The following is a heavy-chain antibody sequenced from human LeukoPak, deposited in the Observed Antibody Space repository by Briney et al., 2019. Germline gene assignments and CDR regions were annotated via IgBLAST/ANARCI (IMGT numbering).Heavy chain of an antibody. CDR3: AKSLDRSVAARDY. J-gene: IGHJ4*02. Sequence: GGSLRLSCAASGFTVSSNYMSWVRQAPGKGLEWVSVIYSGGSTYYADSVKGRFTISRDNSKNTLYLQMNSLRAEDTAIYYCAKSLDRSVAARDYWGQGTLVTVSS. D-gene: IGHD2-15*01. V-gene: IGHV3-53*01. CDR1: GFTVSSNY. CDR2: IYSGGST.